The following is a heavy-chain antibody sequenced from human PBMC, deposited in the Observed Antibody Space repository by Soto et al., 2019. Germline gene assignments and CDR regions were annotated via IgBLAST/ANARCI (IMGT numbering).Heavy chain of an antibody. CDR1: GYTFTVYY. V-gene: IGHV1-69*13. Sequence: SVKVSCKASGYTFTVYYIHWVRQAPGQGLEWMGWINTIFGTANYAQKFQGRVTITADESTSTAYMELSSLRSEDTAVYYGAPLESRHLVPWGQGTLVPVSS. CDR2: INTIFGTA. CDR3: APLESRHLVP. J-gene: IGHJ5*02. D-gene: IGHD3-16*01.